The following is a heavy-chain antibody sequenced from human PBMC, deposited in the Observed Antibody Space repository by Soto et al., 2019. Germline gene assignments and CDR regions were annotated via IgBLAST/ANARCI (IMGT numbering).Heavy chain of an antibody. Sequence: PSETLSLTCTVSGGSISSYYWSWIRQPPGKGLEWIGYINYDGYTNYNPSLKSRVTISVDTSKNQFSLKLGSVTAADTAVYYCARHQYNWNYPQSNFDFWGQGALVTVSS. CDR2: INYDGYT. CDR1: GGSISSYY. CDR3: ARHQYNWNYPQSNFDF. J-gene: IGHJ4*02. D-gene: IGHD1-7*01. V-gene: IGHV4-59*08.